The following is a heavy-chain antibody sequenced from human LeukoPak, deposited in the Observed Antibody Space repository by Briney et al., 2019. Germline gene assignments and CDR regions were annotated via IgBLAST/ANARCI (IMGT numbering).Heavy chain of an antibody. CDR1: GGTFSSYA. D-gene: IGHD3-22*01. CDR2: IIPIFGTA. V-gene: IGHV1-69*01. Sequence: ASVKVSCKASGGTFSSYAISWVRQAPGQGLEWMGGIIPIFGTANYAQKFQGRVTITADESTSTAYMELRSLRSDDTAVYYCARANYYDSSGYYRLWGQGTLVTVSS. CDR3: ARANYYDSSGYYRL. J-gene: IGHJ4*02.